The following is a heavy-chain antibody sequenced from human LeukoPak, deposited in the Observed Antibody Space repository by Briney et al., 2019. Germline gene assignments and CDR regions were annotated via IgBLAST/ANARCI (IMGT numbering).Heavy chain of an antibody. J-gene: IGHJ4*02. CDR3: AAQGTLEWLGYFDY. CDR2: INPNSGGT. V-gene: IGHV1-2*02. CDR1: GYTFTGYY. Sequence: GASVKVSCKASGYTFTGYYMHWVRQAPGQGLEWMGWINPNSGGTNYAQKFQGRVTMTRDTSISTAYMELSRLRSDDTAVYYCAAQGTLEWLGYFDYWGQGTLVTVSS. D-gene: IGHD3-3*01.